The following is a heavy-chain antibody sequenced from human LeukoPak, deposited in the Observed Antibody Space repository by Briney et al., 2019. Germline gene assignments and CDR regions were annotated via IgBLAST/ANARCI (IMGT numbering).Heavy chain of an antibody. D-gene: IGHD1-14*01. J-gene: IGHJ2*01. Sequence: SETLSLTCAVYGGSFSGYYWSWIRQPPGKGLEWVGEINHSGSTNYNPSLKSRVTISVDTSKNQFSLKLSSVTAADTAVYYCARGRITTRYFDLWGRGTLVTVSS. CDR3: ARGRITTRYFDL. CDR2: INHSGST. V-gene: IGHV4-34*01. CDR1: GGSFSGYY.